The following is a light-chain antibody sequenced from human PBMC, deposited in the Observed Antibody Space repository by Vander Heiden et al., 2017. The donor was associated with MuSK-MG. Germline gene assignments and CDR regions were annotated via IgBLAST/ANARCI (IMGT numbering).Light chain of an antibody. CDR2: DAS. Sequence: DIVFTQSPATLSASPGERATLSCRASQSVDTYLAWFQQTPGQAPRLLIYDASTRASGTPARFSGRGSGTDFTLTISSLEPEDFAVFYCQQRDYWPLTFGGGTKVE. J-gene: IGKJ4*01. CDR3: QQRDYWPLT. CDR1: QSVDTY. V-gene: IGKV3-11*01.